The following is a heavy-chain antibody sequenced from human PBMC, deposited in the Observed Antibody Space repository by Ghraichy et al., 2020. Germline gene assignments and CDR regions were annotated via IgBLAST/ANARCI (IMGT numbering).Heavy chain of an antibody. Sequence: SETLSLTCTLSGGSISNYWWSWIRQPPGKGLEWIGYIYYSGNTNSNPSLKSRVTMSLDTSKNQFSLKLSSVTAADTAVYYCARRARTMVYFDYGGQGTLVTVSS. V-gene: IGHV4-59*12. CDR3: ARRARTMVYFDY. J-gene: IGHJ4*02. CDR1: GGSISNYW. D-gene: IGHD4/OR15-4a*01. CDR2: IYYSGNT.